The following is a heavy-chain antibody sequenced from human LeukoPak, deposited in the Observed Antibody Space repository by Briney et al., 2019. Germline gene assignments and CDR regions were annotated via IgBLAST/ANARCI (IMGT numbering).Heavy chain of an antibody. D-gene: IGHD3-22*01. CDR3: ARVITMIVVAPFDI. CDR1: GFTFSSYW. J-gene: IGHJ3*02. Sequence: GGSLRLSCAASGFTFSSYWMSWVRQAPGKGLEWVANIKQDGREKSYVDSVKGRFTISRDNAKNSLYLQMNSLRAEDTAVYYCARVITMIVVAPFDIWGQGTMVTVSS. CDR2: IKQDGREK. V-gene: IGHV3-7*01.